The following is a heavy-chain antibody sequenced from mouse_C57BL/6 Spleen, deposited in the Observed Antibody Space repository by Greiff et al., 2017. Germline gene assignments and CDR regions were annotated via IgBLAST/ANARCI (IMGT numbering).Heavy chain of an antibody. CDR1: GYTFTSYW. J-gene: IGHJ1*03. Sequence: QVQLKQPGAELVKPGASVKLSCKASGYTFTSYWMHWVKQRPGQGLEWIGMIHPNSGSTNYNEKFKSKATLTVDKSSSTAYMQLSSLTSEDSAVYYCARGYYGNYVWYFDVWGTGTTVTVSS. CDR3: ARGYYGNYVWYFDV. V-gene: IGHV1-64*01. D-gene: IGHD2-1*01. CDR2: IHPNSGST.